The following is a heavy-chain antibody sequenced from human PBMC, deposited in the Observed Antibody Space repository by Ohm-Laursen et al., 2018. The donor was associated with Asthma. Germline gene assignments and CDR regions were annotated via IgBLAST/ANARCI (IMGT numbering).Heavy chain of an antibody. J-gene: IGHJ6*02. V-gene: IGHV2-70*01. CDR1: GFSLSTSGMC. D-gene: IGHD6-13*01. CDR2: IDWDDDK. CDR3: ARTPIAAAGTPYYYYGMDV. Sequence: TQTLTLTCTFSGFSLSTSGMCVSWIRQPPGKALEWLALIDWDDDKYYSTSLKTRLTISKDTSKNQVVLTMTNMDPVDTATYYCARTPIAAAGTPYYYYGMDVWGQGTTVTVSS.